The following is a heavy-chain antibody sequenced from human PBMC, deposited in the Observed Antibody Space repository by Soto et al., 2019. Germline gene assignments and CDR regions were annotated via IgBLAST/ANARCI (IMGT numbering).Heavy chain of an antibody. D-gene: IGHD2-2*01. J-gene: IGHJ2*01. V-gene: IGHV3-23*01. CDR1: GFTFINYA. CDR2: ISGGGDAA. Sequence: EVHLLESGGGLVQPGGSLRLSCAGSGFTFINYAMNWVRQAPGKGLEWVSSISGGGDAAFFPDSVRGRFTISRDNSQNKVDLQMKRLGVDGTAVYYCAKKILGSTSRPNYWYFELWGRGTLVTVSS. CDR3: AKKILGSTSRPNYWYFEL.